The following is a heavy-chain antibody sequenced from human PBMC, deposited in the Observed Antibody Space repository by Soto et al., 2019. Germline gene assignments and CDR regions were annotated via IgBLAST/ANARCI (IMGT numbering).Heavy chain of an antibody. V-gene: IGHV3-30*03. CDR3: ARDWGSSGWFNWFDP. D-gene: IGHD6-19*01. CDR2: LSHDGTIT. J-gene: IGHJ5*02. Sequence: QVQLVESGGGVVQPGRSLRLSCAASGFSLNNFGMHWVRQAPGKGLEWVAMLSHDGTITYYGDSVRGRFTVSRDESKNTLYLQMDSLRPEDTAVYYCARDWGSSGWFNWFDPWGQGTLVTVSS. CDR1: GFSLNNFG.